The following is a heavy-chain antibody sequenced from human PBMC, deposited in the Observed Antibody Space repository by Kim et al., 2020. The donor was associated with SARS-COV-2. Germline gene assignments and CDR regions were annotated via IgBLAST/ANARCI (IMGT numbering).Heavy chain of an antibody. CDR1: GYTFTGYY. Sequence: ASVKVSCKASGYTFTGYYMHWVRQAPGQGLEWMGWINPDSGGTNYAQKFQGRVTMTRDTSISTAYMELSRLRSDDTAVYYCARVYDGWNGFLGMDVWGQGTTVTVSS. D-gene: IGHD3-16*01. V-gene: IGHV1-2*02. CDR2: INPDSGGT. CDR3: ARVYDGWNGFLGMDV. J-gene: IGHJ6*02.